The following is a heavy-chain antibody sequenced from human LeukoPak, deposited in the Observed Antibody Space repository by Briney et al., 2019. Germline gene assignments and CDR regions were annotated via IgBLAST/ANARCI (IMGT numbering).Heavy chain of an antibody. CDR3: ARVAATSLQWLGTPDAFDI. D-gene: IGHD6-19*01. Sequence: ASVKVSCKASGYTFTSYGISWVRQAPGQGLEWMGWISAYNGNTNYAQKLQGRVTMTTDTSTSTAYMELRSLRSDDTAVYYCARVAATSLQWLGTPDAFDIWGQGTMVTVSS. V-gene: IGHV1-18*01. CDR1: GYTFTSYG. CDR2: ISAYNGNT. J-gene: IGHJ3*02.